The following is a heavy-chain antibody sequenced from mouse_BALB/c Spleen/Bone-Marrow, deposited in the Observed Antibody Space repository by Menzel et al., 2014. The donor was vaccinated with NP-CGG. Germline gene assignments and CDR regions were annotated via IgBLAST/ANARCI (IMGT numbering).Heavy chain of an antibody. D-gene: IGHD2-12*01. CDR3: ARRKLRRGYYAMDY. Sequence: QVQLQQSAAELARPGASVKMSCKASGYTFTSYTMHWVKQRPGQGLEWIGYINPSSGYTEYNQKFKDKTTLTADKSYSTAYMQLSSLTSEDAAVYYCARRKLRRGYYAMDYWGQGTSVTVSS. CDR1: GYTFTSYT. V-gene: IGHV1-4*02. J-gene: IGHJ4*01. CDR2: INPSSGYT.